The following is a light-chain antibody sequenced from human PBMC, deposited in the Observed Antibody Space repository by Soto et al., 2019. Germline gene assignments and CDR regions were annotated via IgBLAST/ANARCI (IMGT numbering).Light chain of an antibody. V-gene: IGLV2-11*01. CDR3: CSYAGTYNFWV. CDR1: NSDIGGYNY. J-gene: IGLJ3*02. Sequence: QSALTQPRSVSGSPGQSVTISCTGTNSDIGGYNYVSWYQQHPGKAPNVMIYDVSRRPSGVPDRFSGSKSGNTASLTISGLQAEDEADYYCCSYAGTYNFWVFGGGTKLTVL. CDR2: DVS.